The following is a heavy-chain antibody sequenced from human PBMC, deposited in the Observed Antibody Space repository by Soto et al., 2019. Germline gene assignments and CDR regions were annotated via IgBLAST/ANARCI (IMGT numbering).Heavy chain of an antibody. CDR1: GYTFTSYY. CDR3: VREDCSGGSCYSSTFDY. J-gene: IGHJ4*02. D-gene: IGHD2-15*01. CDR2: INPSGGST. V-gene: IGHV1-46*01. Sequence: ASVKVSCKASGYTFTSYYMHWVRQAPGQGLEWMGIINPSGGSTSYAQKFQGRVTMTRDTSTSTVYMELSSLRSEDTAVYYCVREDCSGGSCYSSTFDYWGQGTLVTVSS.